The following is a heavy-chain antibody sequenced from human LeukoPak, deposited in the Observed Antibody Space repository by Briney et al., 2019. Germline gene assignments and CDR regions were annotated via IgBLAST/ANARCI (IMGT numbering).Heavy chain of an antibody. CDR3: ARNYYDSSGYYGPYFDY. V-gene: IGHV3-48*03. D-gene: IGHD3-22*01. CDR1: GFTFSSYE. CDR2: ISSSGSTI. J-gene: IGHJ4*02. Sequence: GGSLRLSCAASGFTFSSYEMNWVRQAPGKGLEWVSYISSSGSTIYYADSVKGRLTISRDNAKNSLYLQMNSLRAEDTAVYYCARNYYDSSGYYGPYFDYWGQGTLVTVSS.